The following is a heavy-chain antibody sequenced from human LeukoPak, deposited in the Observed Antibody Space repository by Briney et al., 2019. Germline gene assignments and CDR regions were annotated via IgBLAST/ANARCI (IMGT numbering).Heavy chain of an antibody. CDR2: IHSTGNS. CDR3: EKDSHLDV. J-gene: IGHJ6*02. V-gene: IGHV4-59*04. Sequence: GSLRLSCAASGFTVSSNYMSWVRQLPGKGLEWIGNIHSTGNSFCNPSLKSRVTISIDTSKNQFSLKLSSVTAADTAVYYCEKDSHLDVWGHGTTVTVSS. D-gene: IGHD2-15*01. CDR1: GFTVSSNY.